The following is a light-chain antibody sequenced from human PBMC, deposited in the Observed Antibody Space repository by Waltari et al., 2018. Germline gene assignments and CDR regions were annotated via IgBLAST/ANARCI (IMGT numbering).Light chain of an antibody. CDR2: AAS. Sequence: DIQMTQSPSSLSASVGDRVTITCRASQSISSYLNWDQQKPGKAPKLLIYAASSWQSGVPSRFSGSGSGTDFTLTISSLQPEDFATYYCQQSYSTPWTFGQGTKVEIK. V-gene: IGKV1-39*01. CDR3: QQSYSTPWT. CDR1: QSISSY. J-gene: IGKJ1*01.